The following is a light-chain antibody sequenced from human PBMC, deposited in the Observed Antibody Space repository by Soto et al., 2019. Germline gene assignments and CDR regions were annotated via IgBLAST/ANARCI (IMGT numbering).Light chain of an antibody. CDR1: SSDVGGYNY. V-gene: IGLV2-8*01. Sequence: QSALTQPPSASGSPGQSVTISCTGTSSDVGGYNYVSWYQQHPGKGPKLLIYEVDKRPSGVPDRFSGFKSGNTASLTVSGLQAEDEADYYCSSYAGTTGVFGTGTKLTVL. CDR2: EVD. J-gene: IGLJ1*01. CDR3: SSYAGTTGV.